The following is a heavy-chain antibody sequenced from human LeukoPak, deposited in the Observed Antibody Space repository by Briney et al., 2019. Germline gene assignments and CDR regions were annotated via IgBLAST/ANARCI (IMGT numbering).Heavy chain of an antibody. J-gene: IGHJ4*02. V-gene: IGHV1-69*04. Sequence: SVTVSCKASGYTFTSYGISWVRQAPGQGLEWMGRIIPILGIANYAQKFQGRVTITADRSTSTAYMELSSLRSEDTAVYYCARDRYPALTVTTLSHDYWGQGTLVTVSS. CDR3: ARDRYPALTVTTLSHDY. CDR2: IIPILGIA. CDR1: GYTFTSYG. D-gene: IGHD4-11*01.